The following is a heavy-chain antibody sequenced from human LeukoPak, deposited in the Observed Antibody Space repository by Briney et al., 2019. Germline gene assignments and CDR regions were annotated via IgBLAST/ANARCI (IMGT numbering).Heavy chain of an antibody. CDR2: INPNSGGT. Sequence: ASVTVSCKASGYTFTGYYMHWVRQAPGQGLEWMGWINPNSGGTNYAQKFQGRVTMTRDTSISTAYMELSRLRSDDTAVYYCARDGGYSGYDSTFSDYWGQGTLVTVSS. V-gene: IGHV1-2*02. D-gene: IGHD5-12*01. CDR1: GYTFTGYY. J-gene: IGHJ4*02. CDR3: ARDGGYSGYDSTFSDY.